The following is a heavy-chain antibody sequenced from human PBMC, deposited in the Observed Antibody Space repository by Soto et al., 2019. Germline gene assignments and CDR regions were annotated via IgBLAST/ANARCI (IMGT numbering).Heavy chain of an antibody. D-gene: IGHD3-10*01. CDR3: ARGQEYYGSGSYYPFDY. V-gene: IGHV1-69*13. J-gene: IGHJ4*02. CDR2: IIPIFGTA. Sequence: SVKVSCKASGGTFSSYAISWVRQAPGQGLEWMGGIIPIFGTANYAQKFQGRGTITADESTSTAYVELSSLRSEDTAVYYCARGQEYYGSGSYYPFDYWGQGTLVTVSS. CDR1: GGTFSSYA.